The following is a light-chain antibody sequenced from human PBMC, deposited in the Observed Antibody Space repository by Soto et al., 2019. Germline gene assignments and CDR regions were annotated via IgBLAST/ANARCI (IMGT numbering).Light chain of an antibody. CDR2: KAS. J-gene: IGKJ4*01. CDR1: QTITNR. V-gene: IGKV1-5*03. CDR3: QQYNSYSPLT. Sequence: QMTQSPSTLSASVGDRVTITCRASQTITNRLAWYQQKAGKAPKLLIYKASSLETGVPSRFSGSGSETEFTLTISSLQPDDFATYYCQQYNSYSPLTFGGGTKVDIK.